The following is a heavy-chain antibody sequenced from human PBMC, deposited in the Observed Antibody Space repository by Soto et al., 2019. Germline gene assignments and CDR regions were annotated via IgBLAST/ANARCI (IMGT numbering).Heavy chain of an antibody. CDR3: EKDNSDYYGSGSPAGYYGMDV. D-gene: IGHD3-10*01. J-gene: IGHJ6*04. CDR2: ISYDGSNK. Sequence: QPGGSLRLSCAASGFTFSSYGMHWVRQAPGKGLEWVAVISYDGSNKYYADSVKGRFTISRDNSKNTLYLQMNSLRAEDTAVYYCEKDNSDYYGSGSPAGYYGMDVWGEGTTVTVSS. CDR1: GFTFSSYG. V-gene: IGHV3-30*18.